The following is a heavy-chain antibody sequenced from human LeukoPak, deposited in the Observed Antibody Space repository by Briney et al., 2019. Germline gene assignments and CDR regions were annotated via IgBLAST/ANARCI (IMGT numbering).Heavy chain of an antibody. CDR2: LYYSGRT. V-gene: IGHV4-39*01. Sequence: PETLCLTCTVSGGSISSASYFWGWIRQPPGKGLEWIGSLYYSGRTYYSASLKSRDTMSGDTYRNQFSLRVSSVNVADTAVYYCAKAGVRFSDSSALYSFDFWGPGTLVTVSS. CDR3: AKAGVRFSDSSALYSFDF. J-gene: IGHJ3*01. D-gene: IGHD3-22*01. CDR1: GGSISSASYF.